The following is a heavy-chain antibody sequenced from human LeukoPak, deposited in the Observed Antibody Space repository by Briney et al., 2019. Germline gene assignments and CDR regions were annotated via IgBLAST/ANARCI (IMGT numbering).Heavy chain of an antibody. CDR1: GLTVSSSY. D-gene: IGHD3-22*01. V-gene: IGHV3-53*01. CDR2: IYSDDRI. J-gene: IGHJ4*02. CDR3: ASHYYDSRGYYYFDF. Sequence: GGSLRLSCAASGLTVSSSYMSWVRQAPGKGLEWVSIIYSDDRIFYADSLEGRFTISRDNSKNTLYLQMNSLRAEDTAVYYCASHYYDSRGYYYFDFWGQGTLVTVSS.